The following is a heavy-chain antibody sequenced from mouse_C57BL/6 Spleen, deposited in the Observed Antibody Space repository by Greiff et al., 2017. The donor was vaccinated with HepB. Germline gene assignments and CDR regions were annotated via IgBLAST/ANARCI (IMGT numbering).Heavy chain of an antibody. CDR2: INPNNGGT. D-gene: IGHD3-2*02. CDR3: ARLSAQAEDFDY. Sequence: LQESGPELVKPGASVKIPCKASGYTFTDYNMDWVKQSHGKSLEWIGDINPNNGGTIYNQKFKGKATLTVDKSSSTAYMELRSLTSEDTAVYYCARLSAQAEDFDYWGQGTTLTVSS. V-gene: IGHV1-18*01. J-gene: IGHJ2*01. CDR1: GYTFTDYN.